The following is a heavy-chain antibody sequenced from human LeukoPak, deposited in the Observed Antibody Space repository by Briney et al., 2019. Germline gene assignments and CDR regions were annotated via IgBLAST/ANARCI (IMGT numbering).Heavy chain of an antibody. V-gene: IGHV4-4*09. Sequence: PSETLSLTCSVSGGSICNYYWSWIRQPPGKGVEWIVYIYTKGNTRYNASLKSRVIISVCTSKNQVSLKLSSVTAADMAVYYCLSHGGNSEDYWGQGTLVAVSS. D-gene: IGHD4-23*01. CDR2: IYTKGNT. J-gene: IGHJ4*02. CDR1: GGSICNYY. CDR3: LSHGGNSEDY.